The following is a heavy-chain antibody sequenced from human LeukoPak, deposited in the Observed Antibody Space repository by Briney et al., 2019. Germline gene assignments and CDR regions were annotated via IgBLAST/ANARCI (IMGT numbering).Heavy chain of an antibody. J-gene: IGHJ5*02. CDR1: GFTFSSYA. V-gene: IGHV3-23*01. CDR3: AKAHRIVGATQWFDP. Sequence: GGSLRLSCAASGFTFSSYAMSWVRQAPGKGLEWVSAISGSGGSTYYADSVKGRFTISRDNSKNTLYLQMNSLRAEDTAVYHCAKAHRIVGATQWFDPWGQGTLVTVSS. CDR2: ISGSGGST. D-gene: IGHD1-26*01.